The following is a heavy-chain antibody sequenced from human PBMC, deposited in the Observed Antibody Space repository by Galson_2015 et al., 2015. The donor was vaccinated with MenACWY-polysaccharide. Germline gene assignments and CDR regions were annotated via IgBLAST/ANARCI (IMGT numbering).Heavy chain of an antibody. Sequence: SLRLSCAASGFIFSNAWMNWVRQAPGKGLEWVGHIRSKPNGGSLEYAATGKGSFAISRDDSKSTVYLNSKSLKTADAAVYYCASYGLVLEYGGQGTLVTVSS. V-gene: IGHV3-15*01. J-gene: IGHJ4*02. CDR1: GFIFSNAW. CDR3: ASYGLVLEY. CDR2: IRSKPNGGSL. D-gene: IGHD4/OR15-4a*01.